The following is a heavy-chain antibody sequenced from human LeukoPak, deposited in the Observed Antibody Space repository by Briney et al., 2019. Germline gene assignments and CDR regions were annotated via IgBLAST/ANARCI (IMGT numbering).Heavy chain of an antibody. Sequence: PSETLSLTRAVSGYSISSGYYWGWIRQPPGKGLEWIGSIYHSGSTYYNPSLKSRATISVDTSKNQFSLKLSSVTAADTAVYYCANLLLYGDYFDYWGQGTLVTVSS. CDR1: GYSISSGYY. J-gene: IGHJ4*02. CDR2: IYHSGST. V-gene: IGHV4-38-2*01. CDR3: ANLLLYGDYFDY. D-gene: IGHD4-17*01.